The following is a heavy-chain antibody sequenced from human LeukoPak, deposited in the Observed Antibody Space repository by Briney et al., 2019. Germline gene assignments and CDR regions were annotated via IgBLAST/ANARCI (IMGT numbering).Heavy chain of an antibody. CDR2: IIPIFGTA. Sequence: SVKVSCKASGGTFSSYAISWVRQAPGQGLEWMGGIIPIFGTANYAQKFQGRVTITADESTSTAYMELSSLRSEDTAVYFCARHVVAFHYETSGYPQRGFYFDYWGQGTLVTVSS. V-gene: IGHV1-69*13. J-gene: IGHJ4*02. CDR1: GGTFSSYA. CDR3: ARHVVAFHYETSGYPQRGFYFDY. D-gene: IGHD3-22*01.